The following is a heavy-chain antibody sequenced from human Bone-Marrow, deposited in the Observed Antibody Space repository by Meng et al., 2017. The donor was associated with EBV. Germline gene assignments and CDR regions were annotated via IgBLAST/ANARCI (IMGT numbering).Heavy chain of an antibody. CDR2: IWDDGSNK. CDR3: AREGGDPDKYYFDY. J-gene: IGHJ4*02. V-gene: IGHV3-33*01. CDR1: GFTVSSDG. D-gene: IGHD2-21*01. Sequence: QGQVVESGGRVVHPGRSSRLSCAASGFTVSSDGMHWVRQAPGKGLEWVAVIWDDGSNKYYADSVKGRFTISRDNSKNTLYLQMNSLRAEDTAVYYCAREGGDPDKYYFDYWGQGTLVTVSS.